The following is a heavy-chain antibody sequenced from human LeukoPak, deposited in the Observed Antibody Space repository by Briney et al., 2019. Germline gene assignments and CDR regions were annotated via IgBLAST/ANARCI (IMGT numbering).Heavy chain of an antibody. CDR3: ARDPRGIGAAFDI. CDR1: GGSISSGSYY. D-gene: IGHD3-16*01. V-gene: IGHV4-61*02. Sequence: SETLSLTCTVSGGSISSGSYYWSWIRQPAGKGLEWIGRIYTSGSTNYNPSLRSRVTISVDTSKNQFSLNLSSVTAADTAVYYCARDPRGIGAAFDIWGQGTMVTVSS. J-gene: IGHJ3*02. CDR2: IYTSGST.